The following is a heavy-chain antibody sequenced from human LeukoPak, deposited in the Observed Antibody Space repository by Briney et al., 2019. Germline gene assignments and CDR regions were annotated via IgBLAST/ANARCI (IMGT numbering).Heavy chain of an antibody. CDR2: ISGSSATK. CDR1: GLRCSRES. Sequence: QPGGCLRFSCIGTGLRCSRESMGGVRQAPGKGLEWVSVISGSSATKKYGDSVKGRFTISRDNSENTLYLHMSGLRADDTAVYFCVENGDTAMGNPFRYWGQGTLVTVSS. V-gene: IGHV3-23*01. D-gene: IGHD5-18*01. J-gene: IGHJ4*02. CDR3: VENGDTAMGNPFRY.